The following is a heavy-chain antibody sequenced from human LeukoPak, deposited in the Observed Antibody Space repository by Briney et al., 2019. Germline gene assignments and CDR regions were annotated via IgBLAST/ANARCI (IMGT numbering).Heavy chain of an antibody. CDR3: ARILITVTTFDY. CDR2: ISSSGNTV. CDR1: GFTFSSYE. V-gene: IGHV3-48*03. J-gene: IGHJ4*02. D-gene: IGHD4-17*01. Sequence: GGSLRLSCAASGFTFSSYEMNWVRQAPGKGLEWVSYISSSGNTVYYADSVKGRFTISRDNAKNSLYLEMNSLRAEDTAVYYCARILITVTTFDYWGQGTLGTVSS.